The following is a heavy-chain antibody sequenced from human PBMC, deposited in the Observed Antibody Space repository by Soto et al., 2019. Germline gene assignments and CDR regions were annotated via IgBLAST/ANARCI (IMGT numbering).Heavy chain of an antibody. Sequence: QVQLQESGPGLVKPSETLSLTCTVSGGSISSYYWSWIRQPPGKGLEWIGYIYYSGSTNYNPSLKSRVTISVDTSKNQFSLKLSSVTAADTAVYYCARDVRENNWWAWFDPWGQGTLVTVSS. D-gene: IGHD1-20*01. CDR1: GGSISSYY. J-gene: IGHJ5*02. CDR2: IYYSGST. CDR3: ARDVRENNWWAWFDP. V-gene: IGHV4-59*01.